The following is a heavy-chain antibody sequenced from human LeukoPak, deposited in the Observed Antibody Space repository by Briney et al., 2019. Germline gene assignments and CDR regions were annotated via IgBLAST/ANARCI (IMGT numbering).Heavy chain of an antibody. CDR3: ARIRIAVAGKNYMDV. Sequence: ASVKVSRKASGYTFTSYGISWVRQAPGQGLEWMGWISAYNGNTNYAQKLQGRVTMTRDTSISTAYMELSRLRSDDTAVYYCARIRIAVAGKNYMDVWGKGTTVTISS. D-gene: IGHD6-19*01. CDR1: GYTFTSYG. CDR2: ISAYNGNT. J-gene: IGHJ6*03. V-gene: IGHV1-18*01.